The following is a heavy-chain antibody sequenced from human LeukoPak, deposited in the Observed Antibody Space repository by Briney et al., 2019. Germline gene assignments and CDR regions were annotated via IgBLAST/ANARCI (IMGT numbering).Heavy chain of an antibody. CDR2: INPNSGGS. CDR1: GYTFTDAY. D-gene: IGHD2-8*01. V-gene: IGHV1-2*02. CDR3: VRKGGCSNGVCSALDY. Sequence: ASVKVSCKASGYTFTDAYVHWVRQAPGQGLEWMGWINPNSGGSTQAQKFQGRVTMARDTSISTAYMDLSRLRSDDTAVYYCVRKGGCSNGVCSALDYWGQGTLVTVSS. J-gene: IGHJ4*02.